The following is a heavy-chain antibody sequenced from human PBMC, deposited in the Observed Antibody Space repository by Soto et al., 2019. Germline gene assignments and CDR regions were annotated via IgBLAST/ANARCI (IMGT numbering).Heavy chain of an antibody. CDR2: IYYSGST. CDR3: ARHTPAISISYH. CDR1: AAIGSVASY. Sequence: AAIGSVASYWCSIRQPPGKGLEWIGSIYYSGSTYYNPSLKSRVTISVDTSKNQFSLKLSSVTAADTAVYYCARHTPAISISYHWGQG. D-gene: IGHD2-15*01. V-gene: IGHV4-39*01. J-gene: IGHJ1*01.